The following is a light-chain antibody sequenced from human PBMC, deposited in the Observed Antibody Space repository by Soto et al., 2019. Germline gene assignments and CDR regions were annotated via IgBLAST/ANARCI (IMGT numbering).Light chain of an antibody. CDR2: SNN. V-gene: IGLV1-44*01. Sequence: QCFLTQPPSASGTPGQRFTISCSGSISNIGSNTVNWYQQLPGTAPKLLIYSNNQRPSVVPDRFSGSKSGTSASLAISGLQSEDEADYYCAACDDSLNGFYVFGTGTKVTVL. CDR1: ISNIGSNT. CDR3: AACDDSLNGFYV. J-gene: IGLJ1*01.